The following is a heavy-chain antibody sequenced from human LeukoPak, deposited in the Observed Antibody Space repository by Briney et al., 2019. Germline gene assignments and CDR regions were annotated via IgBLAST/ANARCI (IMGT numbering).Heavy chain of an antibody. CDR1: RFTFSSYA. D-gene: IGHD5-18*01. CDR2: TSGSGGRP. V-gene: IGHV3-23*01. CDR3: AKLVDTVMVDDY. J-gene: IGHJ4*02. Sequence: PGGSLRLSCAASRFTFSSYAMSWVRQAPGEGLEWVSSTSGSGGRPYYADSVKGRFTISRDNSKNTLYLQMNGVRVEDTAVYYCAKLVDTVMVDDYWGQGTLVTVSS.